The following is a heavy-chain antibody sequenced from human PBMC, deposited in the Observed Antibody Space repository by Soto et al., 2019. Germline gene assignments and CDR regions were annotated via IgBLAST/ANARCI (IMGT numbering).Heavy chain of an antibody. CDR1: GYGFTNYG. CDR3: ARDEYSNYVY. Sequence: GASVKVSCKTSGYGFTNYGISWVRQAPGQGLEWLGWISAYNGNTNYAQKVQDRVTLSTDTSTSTAYMELRSLRSDDTAMYYCARDEYSNYVYRGQGTLVTVSS. J-gene: IGHJ4*02. V-gene: IGHV1-18*01. D-gene: IGHD6-6*01. CDR2: ISAYNGNT.